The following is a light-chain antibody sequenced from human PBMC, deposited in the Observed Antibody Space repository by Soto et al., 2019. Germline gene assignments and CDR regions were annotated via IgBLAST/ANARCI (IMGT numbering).Light chain of an antibody. CDR3: ISYTSDDVRYV. V-gene: IGLV2-14*01. Sequence: QSVLTQPASVSGTPGQSITISCTGSNSDVGLYNFVSWYQHHPGRAPKLIVSEVSHRPSGTSNRFSGSKSGNTASLTISGLQSEDEAEYYCISYTSDDVRYVFGTGTQLTVL. J-gene: IGLJ1*01. CDR1: NSDVGLYNF. CDR2: EVS.